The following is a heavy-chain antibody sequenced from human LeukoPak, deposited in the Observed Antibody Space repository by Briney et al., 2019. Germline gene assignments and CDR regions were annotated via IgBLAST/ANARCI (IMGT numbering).Heavy chain of an antibody. CDR2: ISSSGGST. CDR3: AKTPYYDILTGYYYFDY. D-gene: IGHD3-9*01. J-gene: IGHJ4*02. V-gene: IGHV3-23*01. Sequence: GGSLRLSCAASGFTFSSYAMSWVRQAPGKGLEWVSAISSSGGSTYYADSVKGRFTISRDNSKNTLYLQMNSLRAEDTAVYYCAKTPYYDILTGYYYFDYWGQGTLVTVSS. CDR1: GFTFSSYA.